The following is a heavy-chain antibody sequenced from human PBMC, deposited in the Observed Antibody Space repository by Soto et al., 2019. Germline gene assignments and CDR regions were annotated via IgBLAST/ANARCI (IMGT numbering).Heavy chain of an antibody. J-gene: IGHJ4*02. V-gene: IGHV5-51*01. Sequence: GESLKIACKGSGYSFTSYWIVWVRQMPGKGLEWMGIIYPGDSDTKYSPSFQGQATISADRSISTAYLQWGSLKASDTAMYYCARSIVPAATDLDYWGQGTPVTVSS. CDR2: IYPGDSDT. CDR1: GYSFTSYW. CDR3: ARSIVPAATDLDY. D-gene: IGHD2-2*01.